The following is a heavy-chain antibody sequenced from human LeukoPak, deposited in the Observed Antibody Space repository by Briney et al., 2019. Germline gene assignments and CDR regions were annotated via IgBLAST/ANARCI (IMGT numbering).Heavy chain of an antibody. CDR3: AHKGHDSSGYYYVGHFIYYFDY. D-gene: IGHD3-22*01. Sequence: SGPTLVKPTQTLTLTCTFSGFSLSTSGVGVGWIRQPPGKALEWLALIYWNDDKRYSPSLKSRLTITKDTSKNQVVLTMTNMDPVDTATYYCAHKGHDSSGYYYVGHFIYYFDYWGQGTLVTVSS. J-gene: IGHJ4*02. V-gene: IGHV2-5*01. CDR1: GFSLSTSGVG. CDR2: IYWNDDK.